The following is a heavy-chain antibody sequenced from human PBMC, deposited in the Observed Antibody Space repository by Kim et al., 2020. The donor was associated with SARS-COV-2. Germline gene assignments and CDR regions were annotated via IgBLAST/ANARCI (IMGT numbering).Heavy chain of an antibody. CDR2: ISWNSGSI. CDR3: AKAKRERDTAMVYYYGMDV. CDR1: GFTFGDYA. D-gene: IGHD5-18*01. J-gene: IGHJ6*02. Sequence: GGSLRLSCAASGFTFGDYAMHWVRQAPGKGLEWVSGISWNSGSIGYADSVKGRFTISRDNAKNSLYLQMNSLRAEDTALYYCAKAKRERDTAMVYYYGMDVWGQGTTVTVSS. V-gene: IGHV3-9*01.